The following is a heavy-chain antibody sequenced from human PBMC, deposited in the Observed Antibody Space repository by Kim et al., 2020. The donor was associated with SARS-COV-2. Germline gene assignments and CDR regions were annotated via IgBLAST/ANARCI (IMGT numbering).Heavy chain of an antibody. V-gene: IGHV3-7*04. J-gene: IGHJ4*02. Sequence: VDSVKGRFTITSDNTKNILYLQMNDLRVEDTAVYSCARCTTWTHWYFDDWGRGTLVTVSS. CDR3: ARCTTWTHWYFDD.